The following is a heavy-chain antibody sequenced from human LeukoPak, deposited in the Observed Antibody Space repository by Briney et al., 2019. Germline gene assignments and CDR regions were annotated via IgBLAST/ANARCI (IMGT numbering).Heavy chain of an antibody. CDR3: ARVGRGVVPAGGDY. CDR2: ISSSSSYI. Sequence: VGSLRLSCAASGFTFSSYSMNWVRQAPGKGLEWVSSISSSSSYIYYADSVKGRFTISRDNAKNSLYLQMNSLRAEDTAVYYCARVGRGVVPAGGDYWGQGTLVTVSS. CDR1: GFTFSSYS. V-gene: IGHV3-21*01. J-gene: IGHJ4*02. D-gene: IGHD2-2*01.